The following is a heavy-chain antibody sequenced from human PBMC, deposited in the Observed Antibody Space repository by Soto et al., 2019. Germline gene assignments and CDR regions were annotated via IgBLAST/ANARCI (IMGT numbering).Heavy chain of an antibody. V-gene: IGHV4-4*02. CDR1: GASVSSSDW. CDR2: IYHGGTT. D-gene: IGHD4-17*01. Sequence: SETLSLTCAVSGASVSSSDWWSWVRQPPGNGLEWIGEIYHGGTTNYNPSLKSRVTLSVDKSKNQFSLSLTSVTAADTAVYYCARSDGGNSFFEFWGQGTLVTAPQ. J-gene: IGHJ4*02. CDR3: ARSDGGNSFFEF.